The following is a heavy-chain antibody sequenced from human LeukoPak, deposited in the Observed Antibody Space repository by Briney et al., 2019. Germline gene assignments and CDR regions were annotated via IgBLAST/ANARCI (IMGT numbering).Heavy chain of an antibody. Sequence: GGSLRLSCAASGFTFSGYWMSWVRQAPGKGLEWVANINLDGSVIHYVDSAKGRFTISKDNAKNPLYLQMNYLRAEDTALYYCATSDDSSGSDWGQGTLVTVSS. D-gene: IGHD3-22*01. V-gene: IGHV3-7*01. CDR3: ATSDDSSGSD. CDR1: GFTFSGYW. CDR2: INLDGSVI. J-gene: IGHJ4*02.